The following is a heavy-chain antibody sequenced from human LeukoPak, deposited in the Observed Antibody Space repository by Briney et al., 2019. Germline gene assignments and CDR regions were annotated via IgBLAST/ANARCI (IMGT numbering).Heavy chain of an antibody. CDR1: GFTFSSYA. J-gene: IGHJ4*02. V-gene: IGHV3-30*04. D-gene: IGHD3-10*01. CDR2: ISYDGSNK. CDR3: TKDYGSGSYALGG. Sequence: PGRSLRLSCAASGFTFSSYAMHWVRQAPGKGLEWVAVISYDGSNKYYADSVKGRFTISRDNSKNTLYLQMNSLRAEDTAVYYCTKDYGSGSYALGGWGQGTLVTVSS.